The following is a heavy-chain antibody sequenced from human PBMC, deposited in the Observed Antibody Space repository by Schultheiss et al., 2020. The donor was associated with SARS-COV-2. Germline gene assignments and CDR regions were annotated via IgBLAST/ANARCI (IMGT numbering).Heavy chain of an antibody. V-gene: IGHV3-48*04. CDR2: ISSSGSTI. Sequence: GGSLRLSCAASGFTFSSYSMSWIRQAPGKGLEWVSYISSSGSTIYYADSVKGRFTISRDNAKNSLYLQMNSLRAEDTAVYYCARDLSGVVVAATAWGQGTLVTVSS. CDR3: ARDLSGVVVAATA. CDR1: GFTFSSYS. D-gene: IGHD2-15*01. J-gene: IGHJ4*02.